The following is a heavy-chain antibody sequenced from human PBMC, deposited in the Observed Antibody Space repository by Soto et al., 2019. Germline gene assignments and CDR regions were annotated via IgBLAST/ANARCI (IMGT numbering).Heavy chain of an antibody. D-gene: IGHD6-13*01. J-gene: IGHJ3*02. CDR1: GGSISSSSYY. CDR3: ASESAKAAAQGAFDI. CDR2: IYYSGST. V-gene: IGHV4-39*01. Sequence: QLQLQESGPGLVKPSETLSLTCTVSGGSISSSSYYWGWIRQPPGKGLEWIGSIYYSGSTYYNPSLKRRVTISVDTSKNQFSLKLSSVTAADTAVYYCASESAKAAAQGAFDIWGQGTMVTVSS.